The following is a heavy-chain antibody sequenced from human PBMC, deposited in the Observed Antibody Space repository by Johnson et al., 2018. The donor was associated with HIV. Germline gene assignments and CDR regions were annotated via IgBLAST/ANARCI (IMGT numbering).Heavy chain of an antibody. CDR3: LREDNGFDF. CDR1: GFALSGYW. Sequence: VQLVESGGGLVQPGDSLRLSCAASGFALSGYWMHWVRQVSGKGLEWVSHINRDGSIINYADSVKGRFTISRDNANNTLHLQMNFVRAEDMALYYCLREDNGFDFWGQGTMVTVSS. V-gene: IGHV3-74*01. J-gene: IGHJ3*01. D-gene: IGHD2-15*01. CDR2: INRDGSII.